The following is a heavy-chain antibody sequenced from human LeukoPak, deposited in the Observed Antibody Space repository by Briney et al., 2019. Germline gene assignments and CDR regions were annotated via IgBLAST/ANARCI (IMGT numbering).Heavy chain of an antibody. CDR1: GFTFRSSW. CDR2: INQDGSEK. D-gene: IGHD3-22*01. Sequence: GGSLRLSSAASGFTFRSSWMTWVRQAPGKGLEWVANINQDGSEKYYVDSVKGRFTISRDNAKNSLYLQMNSLRPEDTAVYYCARERDYYDSSGYYTPYFDYWGQGNLVTVSS. J-gene: IGHJ4*02. V-gene: IGHV3-7*01. CDR3: ARERDYYDSSGYYTPYFDY.